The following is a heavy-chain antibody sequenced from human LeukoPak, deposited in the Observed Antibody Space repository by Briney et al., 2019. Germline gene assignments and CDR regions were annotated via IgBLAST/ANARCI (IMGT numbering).Heavy chain of an antibody. CDR2: ISTSTGDT. V-gene: IGHV1-18*01. D-gene: IGHD4-17*01. CDR1: GYSFILYG. CDR3: ARARRDYGDYLGTFSYYYYYYMDV. Sequence: ASVKVSCKTSGYSFILYGISWVRQAPGQGPEWMGWISTSTGDTKYTQKLQGRVTLTTDTSTSTAYMELSSLRAEDTAVYYCARARRDYGDYLGTFSYYYYYYMDVWGKGTTVTISS. J-gene: IGHJ6*03.